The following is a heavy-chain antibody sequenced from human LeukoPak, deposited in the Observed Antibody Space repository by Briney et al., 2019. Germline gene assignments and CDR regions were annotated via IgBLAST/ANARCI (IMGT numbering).Heavy chain of an antibody. CDR3: ARDHGDTFDY. CDR1: GFTFSSYA. V-gene: IGHV3-30*01. CDR2: ISHDGSNK. Sequence: PGGSLRLSCAASGFTFSSYAMHWVRQAPGKGLKWVAVISHDGSNKYYADSVKGRFTISRDNSKNTLYLQMNSLRAEDTAVYYCARDHGDTFDYWGQGNLVTVSS. J-gene: IGHJ4*02. D-gene: IGHD3-10*01.